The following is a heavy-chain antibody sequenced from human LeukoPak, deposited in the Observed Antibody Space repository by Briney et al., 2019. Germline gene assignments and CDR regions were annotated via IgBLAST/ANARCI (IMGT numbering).Heavy chain of an antibody. J-gene: IGHJ4*02. V-gene: IGHV3-23*01. CDR3: ARSGLATCHY. CDR2: INNGDGGT. D-gene: IGHD3-10*01. Sequence: GGSLRLSCQASGFIFTDYAMSWVRQAPGKGLEWVSSINNGDGGTFFADSVKGRFTISRDDSRGMVYLQMNSLSAEDTAVYYCARSGLATCHYWGQGTLVTVSS. CDR1: GFIFTDYA.